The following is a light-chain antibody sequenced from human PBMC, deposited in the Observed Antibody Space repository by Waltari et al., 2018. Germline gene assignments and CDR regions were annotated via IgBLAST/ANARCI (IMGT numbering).Light chain of an antibody. J-gene: IGLJ3*02. CDR1: SFNIGNNY. Sequence: QSVLTQPPSASGTPRQRVTISCSGSSFNIGNNYVYWYQQFPGTAPKLLIYGNNQRPSGVPDRFSDSKSGTSASLAISGLRSDDEADYFCAAWDDSLSGWLFGGGTKLTVL. V-gene: IGLV1-47*01. CDR2: GNN. CDR3: AAWDDSLSGWL.